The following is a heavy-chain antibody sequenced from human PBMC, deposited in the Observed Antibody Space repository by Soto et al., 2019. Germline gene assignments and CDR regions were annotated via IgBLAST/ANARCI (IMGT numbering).Heavy chain of an antibody. CDR3: ARGGGSGSFSYWYFDL. J-gene: IGHJ2*01. V-gene: IGHV4-59*01. Sequence: QVQLQESGPGLVKPSETLSLTCTVSGGSISSYYWSWIRQPPGKGLEWIGYIYYSGSTNYNPPLMSRVAISVDTAKSRFALELSPGTAAETAVYYCARGGGSGSFSYWYFDLWGRGTLVTVSS. D-gene: IGHD1-26*01. CDR2: IYYSGST. CDR1: GGSISSYY.